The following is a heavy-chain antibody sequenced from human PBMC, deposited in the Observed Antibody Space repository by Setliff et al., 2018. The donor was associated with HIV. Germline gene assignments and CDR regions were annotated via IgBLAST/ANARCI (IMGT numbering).Heavy chain of an antibody. D-gene: IGHD5-12*01. Sequence: SVKVSCKASGGTFNTFGMNWVRLAPGQGLVWMGGIIPIARIPNYAQKFQDRVTITADESTSTAYMEISSLPSEDTALSYCARGPLYGYDRGYFDYWGQGTLVTVSS. CDR3: ARGPLYGYDRGYFDY. J-gene: IGHJ4*02. CDR2: IIPIARIP. V-gene: IGHV1-69*10. CDR1: GGTFNTFG.